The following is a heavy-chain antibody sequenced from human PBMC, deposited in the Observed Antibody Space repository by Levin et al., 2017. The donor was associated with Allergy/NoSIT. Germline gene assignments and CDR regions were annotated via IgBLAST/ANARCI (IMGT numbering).Heavy chain of an antibody. D-gene: IGHD5-24*01. V-gene: IGHV3-23*01. CDR1: GFSFSNYA. CDR2: ISGSGSNT. CDR3: AKGWLQFEYFDY. Sequence: ETLSLTCAASGFSFSNYAMSWVRQTPGKGLEWVSTISGSGSNTFYADSMRGRFTISKDNSKNLLYLQIDSLRVEDTAVYYCAKGWLQFEYFDYWGQGTLVTVSS. J-gene: IGHJ4*02.